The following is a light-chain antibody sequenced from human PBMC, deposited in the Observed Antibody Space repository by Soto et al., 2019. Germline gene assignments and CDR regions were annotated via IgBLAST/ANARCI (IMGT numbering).Light chain of an antibody. V-gene: IGKV3-15*01. CDR3: QQYNNWPRT. Sequence: DIVLTQSPATLSLSPGQRATLSCRASQKISGYLAWYQQKPGQALRLLIYGASTRATGIPARFSGSGSGTEFTLTISSLQSEDFAVYYCQQYNNWPRTFGQGTKVDIK. CDR2: GAS. CDR1: QKISGY. J-gene: IGKJ1*01.